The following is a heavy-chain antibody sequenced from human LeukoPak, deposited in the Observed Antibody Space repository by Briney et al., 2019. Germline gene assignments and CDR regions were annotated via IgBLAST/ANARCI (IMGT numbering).Heavy chain of an antibody. CDR3: ARDWFVGATTFDY. CDR2: IYYSGST. Sequence: SETLSLTCTVSGGSISSSSYYWGWIRQPPGKGLEWMGSIYYSGSTYYNPSLKSRVTISVDTSKNQFSLKLSSVTAADTAVYYCARDWFVGATTFDYWGQGTLVTVSS. V-gene: IGHV4-39*07. CDR1: GGSISSSSYY. J-gene: IGHJ4*02. D-gene: IGHD1-26*01.